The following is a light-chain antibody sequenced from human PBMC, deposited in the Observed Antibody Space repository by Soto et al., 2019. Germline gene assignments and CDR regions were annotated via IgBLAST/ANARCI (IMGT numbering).Light chain of an antibody. CDR3: SSYTSSNSLHVV. CDR1: SSDVGGYNY. Sequence: QSALTQPASVSGSPGQSITISCTGTSSDVGGYNYVSWYQQHPDKAPKLMIYDVINRPSGVSNRFSGSKSGNTASLTISGLQAEDEADYYCSSYTSSNSLHVVFGAGTKLTVL. J-gene: IGLJ2*01. V-gene: IGLV2-14*01. CDR2: DVI.